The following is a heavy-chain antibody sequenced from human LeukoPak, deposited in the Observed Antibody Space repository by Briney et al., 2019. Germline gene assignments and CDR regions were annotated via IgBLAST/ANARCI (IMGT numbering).Heavy chain of an antibody. CDR2: INPNSGGT. J-gene: IGHJ4*02. CDR3: ARAPGKWSGSSWFY. Sequence: ASVKVSCEASGYTFTGFYIHWVRQAPGQGLEWMGWINPNSGGTKYAQRFQGRVTMTRDTSISTAYMELNSLRSEDTAVYYCARAPGKWSGSSWFYWGQGTLVTVSS. V-gene: IGHV1-2*02. CDR1: GYTFTGFY. D-gene: IGHD6-13*01.